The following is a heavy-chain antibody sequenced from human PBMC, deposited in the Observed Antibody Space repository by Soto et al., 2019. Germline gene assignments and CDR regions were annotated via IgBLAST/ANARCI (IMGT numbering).Heavy chain of an antibody. V-gene: IGHV3-23*01. Sequence: XGSLRLSCAASGCAFSTYAMTWVRQAPGKGLDWVSVISGIGGSSYYAASVKGRFTISRDNSKNTLFLQMNGLRAEDTAVYYCAKVTKRAAAGRYEYYKYGMDVWGQGTTVTVSS. J-gene: IGHJ6*02. D-gene: IGHD6-13*01. CDR1: GCAFSTYA. CDR3: AKVTKRAAAGRYEYYKYGMDV. CDR2: ISGIGGSS.